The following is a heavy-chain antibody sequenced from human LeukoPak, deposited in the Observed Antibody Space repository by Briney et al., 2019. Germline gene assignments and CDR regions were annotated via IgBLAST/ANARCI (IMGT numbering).Heavy chain of an antibody. CDR1: GFTFSSYG. CDR2: IRSDGSNK. V-gene: IGHV3-30*02. J-gene: IGHJ4*02. CDR3: ANSYDSSGYAAVDY. D-gene: IGHD3-22*01. Sequence: PGGSLRLSCAASGFTFSSYGMHWVRQAPGQGLEWVAFIRSDGSNKYYADSVKGRFTISRDNSKSTPYLQMNSLRSEDTAVYYCANSYDSSGYAAVDYWGQAALVTVCS.